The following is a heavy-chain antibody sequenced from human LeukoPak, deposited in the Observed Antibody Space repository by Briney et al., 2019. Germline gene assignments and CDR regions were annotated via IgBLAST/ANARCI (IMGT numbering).Heavy chain of an antibody. CDR2: INPSGGST. Sequence: ASVKVSCKASGYTSASYYMHWVRQAPGQGLEWMGLINPSGGSTSYAQKFQGRVTMTRNTSISTAYMELSSLRSEDTAVYYCARGESHYYDSSGHNPWGQGTLVTVSS. V-gene: IGHV1-46*01. J-gene: IGHJ5*02. CDR1: GYTSASYY. D-gene: IGHD3-22*01. CDR3: ARGESHYYDSSGHNP.